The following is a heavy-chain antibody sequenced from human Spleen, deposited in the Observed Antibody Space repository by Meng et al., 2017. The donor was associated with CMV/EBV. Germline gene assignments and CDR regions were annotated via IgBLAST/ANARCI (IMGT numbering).Heavy chain of an antibody. D-gene: IGHD5-12*01. Sequence: GESLKISCAASEFTFSSYWMHWVRQAPGKGLMWVSRINSDGSGTTYADSVKGRFTISRDNAKNTLYLQMNSLRAEDTAVYYCARVGLRWWFDPWGQGTLVTVSS. V-gene: IGHV3-74*01. CDR3: ARVGLRWWFDP. CDR2: INSDGSGT. CDR1: EFTFSSYW. J-gene: IGHJ5*02.